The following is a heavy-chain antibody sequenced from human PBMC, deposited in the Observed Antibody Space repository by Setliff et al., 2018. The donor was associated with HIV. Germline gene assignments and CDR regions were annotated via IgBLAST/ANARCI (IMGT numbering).Heavy chain of an antibody. CDR1: GYTFSNYG. J-gene: IGHJ6*02. V-gene: IGHV1-18*01. Sequence: GASVKVSSKASGYTFSNYGISWVRQAPGQGLEWMGWISAHTGHTNFARSFQGRVSMTIDASTTMAYMELRNLKSDNPAVYYCARLGSGWSDSYYYAMDVWGRGTTVTVSS. CDR3: ARLGSGWSDSYYYAMDV. CDR2: ISAHTGHT. D-gene: IGHD6-19*01.